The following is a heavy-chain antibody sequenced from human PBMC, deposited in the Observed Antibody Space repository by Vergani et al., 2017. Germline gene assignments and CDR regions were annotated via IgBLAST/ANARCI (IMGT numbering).Heavy chain of an antibody. CDR3: AGEVAGRLVYPQHDAFDI. D-gene: IGHD3-16*01. V-gene: IGHV1-69*13. CDR2: IIPIFGTA. J-gene: IGHJ3*02. CDR1: GGTFSSYA. Sequence: QVQLVQSGAEVKKPGSSVKVSCKASGGTFSSYAISWVRQAPGQGLEWMGRIIPIFGTANYAQKVQGRVTITSDESTSTAYMELSSLRSEDTAVYYCAGEVAGRLVYPQHDAFDIWGQGTMVTVSS.